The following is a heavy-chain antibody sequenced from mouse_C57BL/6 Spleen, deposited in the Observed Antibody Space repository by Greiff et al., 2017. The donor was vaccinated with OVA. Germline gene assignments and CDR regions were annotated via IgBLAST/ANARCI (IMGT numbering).Heavy chain of an antibody. J-gene: IGHJ4*01. D-gene: IGHD2-2*01. CDR1: GYAFTNYL. CDR3: ARSMVKHYAMGY. Sequence: QVQLQQSGAELVRPGTSVKVSCKASGYAFTNYLIEWVKQRPGQGLEWIGVINPGSGGTNYNEKFKGKATLTADKSSSTAYMQLSSLTSEDSAVYFCARSMVKHYAMGYWGQGTSVTVSS. CDR2: INPGSGGT. V-gene: IGHV1-54*01.